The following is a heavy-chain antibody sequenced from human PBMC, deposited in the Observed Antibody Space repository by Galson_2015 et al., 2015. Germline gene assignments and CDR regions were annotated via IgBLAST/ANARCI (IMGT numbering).Heavy chain of an antibody. CDR3: ARVPSSGSYFSDY. J-gene: IGHJ4*02. Sequence: TLSLTCTVSGGSISSGGYYWSWIRQHPGKGLEWIGYTYYSGSTYYNPSLRSRVTISVDTSKNQFSLKLSSVTAADTAVYYCARVPSSGSYFSDYWGQGTLVTVSS. CDR1: GGSISSGGYY. CDR2: TYYSGST. D-gene: IGHD1-26*01. V-gene: IGHV4-31*03.